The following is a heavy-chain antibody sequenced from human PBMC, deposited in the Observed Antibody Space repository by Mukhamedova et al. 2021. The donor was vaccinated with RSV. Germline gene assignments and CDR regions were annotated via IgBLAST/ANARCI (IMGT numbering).Heavy chain of an antibody. D-gene: IGHD5-18*01. J-gene: IGHJ4*02. Sequence: IGWVRQTPGKGLEWMGIIYPGDSDTRYSPSFQGQVTISADKSISTAYLQWSSLKASDTAMYYCAIPVETAIDYWGQGTLVTVSS. V-gene: IGHV5-51*01. CDR3: AIPVETAIDY. CDR2: IYPGDSDT.